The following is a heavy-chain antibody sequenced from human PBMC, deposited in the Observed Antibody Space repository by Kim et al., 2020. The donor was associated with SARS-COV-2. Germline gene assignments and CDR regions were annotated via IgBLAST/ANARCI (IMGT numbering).Heavy chain of an antibody. CDR3: AREPGIAVAGTFYYDY. D-gene: IGHD6-19*01. Sequence: GGSLRLSCAASGFTFSSYAMHWVRQAPGKGLEWVAVISYDGSNKYYADSVKGRFTISRDNSKNTLYLQMNSLRAEDTAVYYCAREPGIAVAGTFYYDYWG. CDR2: ISYDGSNK. V-gene: IGHV3-30-3*01. CDR1: GFTFSSYA. J-gene: IGHJ4*01.